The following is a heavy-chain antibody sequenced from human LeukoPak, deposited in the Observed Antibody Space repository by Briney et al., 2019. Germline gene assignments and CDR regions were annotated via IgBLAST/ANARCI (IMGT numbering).Heavy chain of an antibody. CDR3: ARRSRGLRFLEWLSDDY. D-gene: IGHD3-3*01. Sequence: GASLQISCKGSGSSFTSYWIGWVRQLPGKGLEWMGIIYPGDSDTRYSPSFQGQVTISADKSISTAYLQWSSLKASDTAMYYCARRSRGLRFLEWLSDDYWGQGTLVTVSS. CDR1: GSSFTSYW. CDR2: IYPGDSDT. J-gene: IGHJ4*02. V-gene: IGHV5-51*01.